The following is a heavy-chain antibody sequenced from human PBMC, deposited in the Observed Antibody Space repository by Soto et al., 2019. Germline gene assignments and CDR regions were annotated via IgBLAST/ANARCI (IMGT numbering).Heavy chain of an antibody. CDR3: ARVPGIAAAGTGGKYYYYYGMDV. CDR2: IDWDDDK. D-gene: IGHD6-13*01. Sequence: YGPTPANPTTPLPLTCTFSGFSLTTSGMCVPWISNRPGSHMGWIALIDWDDDKYYSTSLKTRLTISKDTSKNQVVLTMTNMDPVETATYYCARVPGIAAAGTGGKYYYYYGMDVWGQGTTVTVSS. V-gene: IGHV2-70*01. CDR1: GFSLTTSGMC. J-gene: IGHJ6*01.